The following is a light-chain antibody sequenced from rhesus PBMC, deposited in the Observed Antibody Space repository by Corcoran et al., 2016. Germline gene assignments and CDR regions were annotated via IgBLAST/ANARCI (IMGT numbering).Light chain of an antibody. CDR2: YYSDSSK. V-gene: IGLV5-69*01. CDR1: SGINVGSYS. Sequence: QPVLTQPTSLSASPGASARLSCTLSSGINVGSYSIFWYQQKPGSPPRYLLYYYSDSSKGQGSGVPSRFSGSKDASANAGLLLISGHQSEDEANDVLAIGHSRAYVFGSGTKLTVL. J-gene: IGLJ6*01. CDR3: AIGHSRAYV.